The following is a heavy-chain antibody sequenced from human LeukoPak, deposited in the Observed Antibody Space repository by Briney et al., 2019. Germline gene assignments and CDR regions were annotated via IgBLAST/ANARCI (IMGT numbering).Heavy chain of an antibody. CDR1: GFTSTSSA. CDR3: ARGGFGSYYTEFDY. V-gene: IGHV1-58*01. CDR2: IVVGSGNT. J-gene: IGHJ4*02. D-gene: IGHD1-26*01. Sequence: ASVKLSCKASGFTSTSSAVQWVRHARGQRLEWIGWIVVGSGNTNYAQKFQERVTITRDMSTSTAYMELSSLRSEDTAVYYCARGGFGSYYTEFDYWGQGTLVTVSA.